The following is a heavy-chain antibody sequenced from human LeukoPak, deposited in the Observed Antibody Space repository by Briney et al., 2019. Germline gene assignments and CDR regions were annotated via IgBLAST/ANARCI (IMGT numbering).Heavy chain of an antibody. CDR1: GYTFTSYG. CDR2: ISAYNGNT. V-gene: IGHV1-18*01. D-gene: IGHD2-2*01. CDR3: AYCSSTSCSLDY. Sequence: ASVKVSCKASGYTFTSYGISWVRQAPGQGLEWMGWISAYNGNTNYAQKLQGRVTMTTDTSTSTAYMELRSLRADDAAVYYCAYCSSTSCSLDYWGQGTLVTVSS. J-gene: IGHJ4*02.